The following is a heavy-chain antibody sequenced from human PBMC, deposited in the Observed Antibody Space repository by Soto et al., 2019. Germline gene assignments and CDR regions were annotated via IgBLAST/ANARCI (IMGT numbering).Heavy chain of an antibody. CDR3: ARLHSHGTYGMDV. J-gene: IGHJ6*02. CDR1: GGSFTYT. V-gene: IGHV1-69*13. CDR2: IIPIFGTA. Sequence: SVKVSCKASGGSFTYTLSWVRQAPGQGLEWMGGIIPIFGTANCAQKFQGRVTITADESTKTAYMELSTLRSEDTAVYYCARLHSHGTYGMDVWGQGTTVSVSS. D-gene: IGHD5-18*01.